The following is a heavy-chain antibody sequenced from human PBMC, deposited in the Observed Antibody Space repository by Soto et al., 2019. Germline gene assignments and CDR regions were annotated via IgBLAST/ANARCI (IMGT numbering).Heavy chain of an antibody. D-gene: IGHD6-6*01. Sequence: GASLKVCCKASGDTFTGYYMHWVRQAPGQGLEWMGWINPNSGGTNYAQKFQGWVTMTRDTSISTAYMELSRLRSDDTAVYYCARGVLSDSSIAARPDDWFDPWGQGTQVTVSS. V-gene: IGHV1-2*04. CDR3: ARGVLSDSSIAARPDDWFDP. CDR1: GDTFTGYY. CDR2: INPNSGGT. J-gene: IGHJ5*02.